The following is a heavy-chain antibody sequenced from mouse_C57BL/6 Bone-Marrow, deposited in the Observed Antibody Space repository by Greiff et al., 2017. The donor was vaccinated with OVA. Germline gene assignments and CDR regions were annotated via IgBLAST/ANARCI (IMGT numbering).Heavy chain of an antibody. Sequence: QVQLQQPGAELVRPGSSVKLSCKASGYTFTSYWMHWVKQRPIQGLEWIGNIDPSDSETRYNQKFKDKATLTVDKSSSTAYMQLSSLTSEDSAVYYCAKPYGSSYPYAMDYWGQGTSVTVSS. J-gene: IGHJ4*01. CDR3: AKPYGSSYPYAMDY. CDR2: IDPSDSET. V-gene: IGHV1-52*01. D-gene: IGHD1-1*01. CDR1: GYTFTSYW.